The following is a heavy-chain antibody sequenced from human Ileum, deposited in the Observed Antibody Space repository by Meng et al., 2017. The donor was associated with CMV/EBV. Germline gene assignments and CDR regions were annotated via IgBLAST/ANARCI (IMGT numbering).Heavy chain of an antibody. V-gene: IGHV4-61*01. Sequence: GSLRLSCTVSGGSVSSGSYFWSWIRQPPGRGLEWIGYVEYTGSTNYNPSLKSRVIISVDTSKSQFSLNLRSVSAADTAVYYCARGEKRSQYYYGLDVWGQGNTVNVAS. D-gene: IGHD1-26*01. CDR1: GGSVSSGSYF. CDR2: VEYTGST. CDR3: ARGEKRSQYYYGLDV. J-gene: IGHJ6*02.